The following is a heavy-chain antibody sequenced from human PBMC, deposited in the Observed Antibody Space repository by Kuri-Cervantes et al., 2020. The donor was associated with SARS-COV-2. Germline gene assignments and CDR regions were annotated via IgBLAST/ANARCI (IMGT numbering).Heavy chain of an antibody. V-gene: IGHV3-23*01. CDR1: GFTFSSYA. Sequence: GESLKISCAASGFTFSSYAMSWVRQAPGKGLEWVSAISDSGGSTYYADSVKGRFTISRDNAKNSLYLQMNSLRAEDTAVYYCARRYCSSTSCYGDYWDQGTLVTVSS. CDR2: ISDSGGST. J-gene: IGHJ4*02. CDR3: ARRYCSSTSCYGDY. D-gene: IGHD2-2*01.